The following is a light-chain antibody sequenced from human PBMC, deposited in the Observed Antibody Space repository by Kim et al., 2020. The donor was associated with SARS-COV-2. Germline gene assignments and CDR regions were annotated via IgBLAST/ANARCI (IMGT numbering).Light chain of an antibody. J-gene: IGLJ3*02. V-gene: IGLV3-9*01. Sequence: GARGKTARITGGGNNMGTKNVHWFQQKPGQAPVLVIFRDTNRPSGIPERFSGSNSGNTATLTISRAQPGDEADYYCQVWDSSTGVFGGGTQLTVL. CDR1: NMGTKN. CDR2: RDT. CDR3: QVWDSSTGV.